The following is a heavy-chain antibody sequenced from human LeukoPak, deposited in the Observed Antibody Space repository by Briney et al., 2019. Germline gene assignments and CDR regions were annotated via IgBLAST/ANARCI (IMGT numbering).Heavy chain of an antibody. J-gene: IGHJ4*02. V-gene: IGHV1-46*01. CDR3: ATLPRYNWNVHAYFSFPDY. CDR1: GYTFTSYY. D-gene: IGHD1-20*01. Sequence: ASVKVSCKASGYTFTSYYMHWVRQAPGQGLEWMGIINPSGGSTSYAQKFQGRVTMTEDTSTDTAYMELSSLRSEDTAVYYCATLPRYNWNVHAYFSFPDYWGQGTLVTVSS. CDR2: INPSGGST.